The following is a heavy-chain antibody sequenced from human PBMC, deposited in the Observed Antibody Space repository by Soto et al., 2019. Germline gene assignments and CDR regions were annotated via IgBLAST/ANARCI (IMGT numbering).Heavy chain of an antibody. CDR1: GFTFSSYA. Sequence: PGGSLRLSCAASGFTFSSYAMSWVRQAPGKGLEWVSAISGSGGSTYYADSVKGRFTISRDNSKNTLYLQMNSLRAEDTAVYYCAKVRGFHCSSTSCLGFDYWGQGTLVTVSS. CDR2: ISGSGGST. D-gene: IGHD2-2*01. CDR3: AKVRGFHCSSTSCLGFDY. V-gene: IGHV3-23*01. J-gene: IGHJ4*02.